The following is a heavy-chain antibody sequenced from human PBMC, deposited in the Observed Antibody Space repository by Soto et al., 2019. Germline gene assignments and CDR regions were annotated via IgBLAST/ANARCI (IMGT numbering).Heavy chain of an antibody. J-gene: IGHJ5*02. D-gene: IGHD6-19*01. V-gene: IGHV3-49*03. CDR1: GFTFGDYA. CDR3: TRVPNSSGWYGWFDP. Sequence: GGSLRLSCTASGFTFGDYAMSWFRQAPGKGLEWVGFIRSKAYGGTTEYAASVKGRFTISRGDSKSIAYLQMNSLKTEDTAVYYCTRVPNSSGWYGWFDPWGQGTLVTVSS. CDR2: IRSKAYGGTT.